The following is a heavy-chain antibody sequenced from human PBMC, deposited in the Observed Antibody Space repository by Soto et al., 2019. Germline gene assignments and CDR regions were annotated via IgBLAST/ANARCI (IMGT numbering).Heavy chain of an antibody. D-gene: IGHD2-2*02. J-gene: IGHJ4*02. CDR2: INHSGST. Sequence: ASETLSLTCAVYGGSFSGYYWSWIRQPPGKGLEWIGEINHSGSTNYNPSLKSRVTISVDTSKNQFSLKLSSVTAADTAVYYCARGRCSSISCYNSPFDYWGQGTLVTVSS. CDR1: GGSFSGYY. CDR3: ARGRCSSISCYNSPFDY. V-gene: IGHV4-34*01.